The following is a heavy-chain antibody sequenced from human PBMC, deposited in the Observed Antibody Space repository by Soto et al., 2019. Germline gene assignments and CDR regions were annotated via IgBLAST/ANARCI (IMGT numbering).Heavy chain of an antibody. CDR3: TRGRTVFDY. D-gene: IGHD4-17*01. CDR2: IDHSGST. J-gene: IGHJ4*02. Sequence: QVRLQQWGAGLLKPSETLSLTCAVYGGSFSDYYWSWIRQPPGKGLEWIGEIDHSGSTNYNPSLKSRGTISVDTSKNQFSLKLNSVTAADTAVYYCTRGRTVFDYWGQGILVTVSS. CDR1: GGSFSDYY. V-gene: IGHV4-34*01.